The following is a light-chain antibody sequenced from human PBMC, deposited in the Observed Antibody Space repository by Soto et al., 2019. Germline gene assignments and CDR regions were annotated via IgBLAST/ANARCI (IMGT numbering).Light chain of an antibody. Sequence: QSVLTQPPSASGTHGQRVTISCSGSSSNIGSNYGYWYQQLPGTAPKLLIYRNNQRPSGVPDRFSGSKSGTSASLAISGLRSDDEADYYCAAWDYSLSAWVFGVGTKLTVL. J-gene: IGLJ3*02. CDR1: SSNIGSNY. CDR3: AAWDYSLSAWV. CDR2: RNN. V-gene: IGLV1-47*01.